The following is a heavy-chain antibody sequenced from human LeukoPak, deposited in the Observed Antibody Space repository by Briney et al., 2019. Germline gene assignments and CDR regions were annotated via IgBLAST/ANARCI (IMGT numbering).Heavy chain of an antibody. J-gene: IGHJ2*01. Sequence: SETLSLTCTVSGASISSYYWNWIRQPPGKGLEWIGYIYYSGSTIYNPSLKSRVTMSVDMSKNQFSLKLSSVTAADTAVYYCATRPGDHPPWSFDLWGRGTLVTVSS. CDR2: IYYSGST. V-gene: IGHV4-59*08. D-gene: IGHD4-17*01. CDR1: GASISSYY. CDR3: ATRPGDHPPWSFDL.